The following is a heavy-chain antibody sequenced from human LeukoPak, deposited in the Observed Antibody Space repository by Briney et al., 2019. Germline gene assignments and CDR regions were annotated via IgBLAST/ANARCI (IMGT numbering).Heavy chain of an antibody. CDR1: GGSIDSNNAY. CDR3: ASGRFDDYGDIERRDYFDS. J-gene: IGHJ4*02. V-gene: IGHV4-39*01. D-gene: IGHD4-17*01. CDR2: IYYSEFS. Sequence: SETLSLTCTVSGGSIDSNNAYWAWIRQPPGKGLEWIGSIYYSEFSHDNPSLKSRVSISVDASTNQFSLKLDSVTAADTAVYYCASGRFDDYGDIERRDYFDSWGQGTLVTVSS.